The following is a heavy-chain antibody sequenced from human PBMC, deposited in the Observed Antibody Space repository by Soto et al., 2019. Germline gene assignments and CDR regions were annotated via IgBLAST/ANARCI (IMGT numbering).Heavy chain of an antibody. D-gene: IGHD3-22*01. CDR3: ARDYYDSSGYFSAEYFQN. CDR1: GFTFSSYS. V-gene: IGHV3-21*01. Sequence: PGGSLRLSCAASGFTFSSYSMNWVRQAPGKGLEWVSSISSSSSYIYYADSVKGRFTISRDNAKNSLYLQMNSLRAEDTAVYYCARDYYDSSGYFSAEYFQNWGQGTLVTVSS. J-gene: IGHJ1*01. CDR2: ISSSSSYI.